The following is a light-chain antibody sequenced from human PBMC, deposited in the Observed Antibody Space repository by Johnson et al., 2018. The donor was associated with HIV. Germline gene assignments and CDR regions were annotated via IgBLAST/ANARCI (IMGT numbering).Light chain of an antibody. J-gene: IGLJ1*01. CDR1: SSTIGNNY. Sequence: QSVLTQSPSVSAAPGQKVTISCSGSSSTIGNNYVSWYQVLPGAAPKLLIYKNNERPSGIPDRFSGSKSGTSDTLGITGLQPGDEADYYCGTWDTSLSAGGVFGTGTKVTVL. CDR2: KNN. V-gene: IGLV1-51*02. CDR3: GTWDTSLSAGGV.